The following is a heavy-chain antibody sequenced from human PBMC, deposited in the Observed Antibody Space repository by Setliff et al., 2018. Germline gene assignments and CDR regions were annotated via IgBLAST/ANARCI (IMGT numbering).Heavy chain of an antibody. CDR3: ARIAYGSGSYYFDY. J-gene: IGHJ4*02. CDR2: IYTSGST. Sequence: SETLSLTCTVSGGSISSYYWSWIRQPPWKGLEWIGYIYTSGSTKYNPSLKSRVTISIDTSKSQFSLNLSSVTAADTAVYYCARIAYGSGSYYFDYWGQGTLVTVSS. CDR1: GGSISSYY. D-gene: IGHD3-10*01. V-gene: IGHV4-4*08.